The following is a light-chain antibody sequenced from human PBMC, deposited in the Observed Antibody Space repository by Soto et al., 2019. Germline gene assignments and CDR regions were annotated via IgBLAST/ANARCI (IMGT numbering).Light chain of an antibody. CDR2: STS. V-gene: IGKV3-11*01. Sequence: EIVLTQSPATLSLSPGERATLSCRASQSVGRSLAWYQQKPGRAPRLLLYSTSNRLPGIPARFSGSGSRSDFTLTICSLEPEDFSVYYCQQGSTWPIFTFGPGTTVDIK. CDR3: QQGSTWPIFT. J-gene: IGKJ3*01. CDR1: QSVGRS.